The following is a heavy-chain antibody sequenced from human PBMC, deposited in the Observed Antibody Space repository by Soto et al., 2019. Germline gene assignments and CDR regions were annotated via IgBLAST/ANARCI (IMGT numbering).Heavy chain of an antibody. D-gene: IGHD2-15*01. J-gene: IGHJ3*02. Sequence: QVQLVESGGDVVQPGRSLRLSCAASGFTFSSYGMHWVRQAPGKGLEWVAVIWYDGSNKYYADSVKGRFTISRDNSKKTLYQQMNILRAEGTAVYYCARDKGRKDGCWARNAFDIRGQGTIVT. V-gene: IGHV3-33*01. CDR2: IWYDGSNK. CDR1: GFTFSSYG. CDR3: ARDKGRKDGCWARNAFDI.